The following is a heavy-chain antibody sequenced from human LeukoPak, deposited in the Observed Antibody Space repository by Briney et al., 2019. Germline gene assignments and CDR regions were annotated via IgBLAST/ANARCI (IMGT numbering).Heavy chain of an antibody. V-gene: IGHV4-59*08. Sequence: SETLSLTYTVSGGTISSLYSKWIRQPPGKGLEWIGYIHYSGSTKYNPSLKSRVTTSVDTSKNQFSLKLSSVTAADTAVYDCASSYSSGWAIDYWSQGTLVTVSS. J-gene: IGHJ4*02. CDR1: GGTISSLY. D-gene: IGHD6-19*01. CDR3: ASSYSSGWAIDY. CDR2: IHYSGST.